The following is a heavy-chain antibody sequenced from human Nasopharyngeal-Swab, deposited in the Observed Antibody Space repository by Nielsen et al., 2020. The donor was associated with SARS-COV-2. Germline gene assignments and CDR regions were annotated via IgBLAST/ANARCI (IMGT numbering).Heavy chain of an antibody. V-gene: IGHV3-21*01. J-gene: IGHJ3*02. CDR2: ISSSGTDI. CDR1: GFTFTSYP. Sequence: GGSLRLSCAASGFTFTSYPMNWVRQAPGKGLEWVSSISSSGTDISYTDSVKGRFTISRDSAKKSLYLQMNSLGAEDTAVYYCTRDGSWATGGAFDIWSQGTMVTVSS. CDR3: TRDGSWATGGAFDI. D-gene: IGHD3-10*01.